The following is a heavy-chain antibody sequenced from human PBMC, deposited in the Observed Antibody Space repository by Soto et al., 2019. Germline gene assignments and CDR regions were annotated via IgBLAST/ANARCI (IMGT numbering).Heavy chain of an antibody. V-gene: IGHV1-18*01. J-gene: IGHJ4*02. Sequence: ASVKVSCKASGYTFTSYGISWVRQAPGQGLEWMGWISAYNGNTNYAQKLQGRVTMTTDTSTSTAYMELRSLRSDDTAVYYCAATSTLGCSGGSCYEPSFDYWGQGTLVTVSS. CDR3: AATSTLGCSGGSCYEPSFDY. CDR1: GYTFTSYG. D-gene: IGHD2-15*01. CDR2: ISAYNGNT.